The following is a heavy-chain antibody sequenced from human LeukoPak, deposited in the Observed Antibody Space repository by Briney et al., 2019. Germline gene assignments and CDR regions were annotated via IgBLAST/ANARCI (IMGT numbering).Heavy chain of an antibody. Sequence: SETLSLTCTVSGGSISSSSYYWGWIRQPPGKGLEWIGSIYYSGSTYYNPSLKSRVTISVDTSKNQFSLKLSSVTAADTAVYYCARSSIAAPYNWFDPWGQGTLVTVSS. V-gene: IGHV4-39*07. CDR2: IYYSGST. D-gene: IGHD6-6*01. J-gene: IGHJ5*02. CDR1: GGSISSSSYY. CDR3: ARSSIAAPYNWFDP.